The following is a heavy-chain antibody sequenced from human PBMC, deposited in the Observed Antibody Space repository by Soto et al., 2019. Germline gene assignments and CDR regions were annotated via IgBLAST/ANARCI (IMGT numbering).Heavy chain of an antibody. V-gene: IGHV1-69*13. CDR2: IIPIFGTA. Sequence: SVKVSCKASGGTFSSYAISWLRQAPGQGLEWMGGIIPIFGTANYAQKFQGRVTITADESTSTAYMELSSLRSEDTAVYYCARHGYVLRYFDWLLSFDYWGQGTLVTVSS. D-gene: IGHD3-9*01. CDR1: GGTFSSYA. J-gene: IGHJ4*02. CDR3: ARHGYVLRYFDWLLSFDY.